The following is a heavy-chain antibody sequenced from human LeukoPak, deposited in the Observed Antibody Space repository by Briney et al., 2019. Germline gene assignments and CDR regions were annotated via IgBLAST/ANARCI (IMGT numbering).Heavy chain of an antibody. CDR2: IYYSGST. J-gene: IGHJ4*02. V-gene: IGHV4-61*01. D-gene: IGHD4-17*01. Sequence: SETLSLTCTVSGGSVSSGSDYWSWIRQPPGKGLEWIGYIYYSGSTNYNPSLKSRVTISVDTSKNQFSLKLSSVTAADMAVYYCARVHGDYVGGGYYFDYWGQGTLVTVSS. CDR3: ARVHGDYVGGGYYFDY. CDR1: GGSVSSGSDY.